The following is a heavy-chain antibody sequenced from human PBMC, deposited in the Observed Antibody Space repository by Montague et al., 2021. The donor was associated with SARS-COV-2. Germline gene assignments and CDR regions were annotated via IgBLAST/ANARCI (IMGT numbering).Heavy chain of an antibody. V-gene: IGHV2-5*02. CDR2: IYWDDDE. D-gene: IGHD6-13*01. CDR3: AHTKAPAGDRWFDP. Sequence: PALVKPTQTLTLTCTFSGFSLSTRGVGVGWIRQPPGKALEWLALIYWDDDERYSPSLESRLTISKDNSNNQVVLTMTKMAPMDTATYYCAHTKAPAGDRWFDPWGQGTPVTVSS. CDR1: GFSLSTRGVG. J-gene: IGHJ5*02.